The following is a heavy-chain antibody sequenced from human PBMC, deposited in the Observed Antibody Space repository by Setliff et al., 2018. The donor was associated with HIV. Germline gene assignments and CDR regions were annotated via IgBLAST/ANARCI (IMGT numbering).Heavy chain of an antibody. CDR1: GFTFSDFW. V-gene: IGHV3-7*03. CDR2: ISPEGNKK. D-gene: IGHD2-8*01. Sequence: QPGGSLRLSCAASGFTFSDFWMYWVRQAPGKGLEWVANISPEGNKKYYVGSVKGRFTSSRDNAKSSLFLQMSGLRPEDTAVYYCARVLLRTNPLYGVASNWFDPWGQGTLVTVSS. J-gene: IGHJ5*02. CDR3: ARVLLRTNPLYGVASNWFDP.